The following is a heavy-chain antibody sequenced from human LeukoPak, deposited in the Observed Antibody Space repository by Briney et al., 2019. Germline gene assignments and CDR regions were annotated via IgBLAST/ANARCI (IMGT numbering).Heavy chain of an antibody. CDR1: GFTFSSYA. D-gene: IGHD3-22*01. CDR3: ARTSSYYYDSSGYYRSGAFDI. CDR2: ISYDGSNK. Sequence: GGSLRLSCAASGFTFSSYAMHWVRQAPGKGLEWVAVISYDGSNKYYADSVKGRFTISRDNSKNTLYLQMNSLRAEDTAVYYCARTSSYYYDSSGYYRSGAFDIWGQGTMVTVSS. J-gene: IGHJ3*02. V-gene: IGHV3-30-3*01.